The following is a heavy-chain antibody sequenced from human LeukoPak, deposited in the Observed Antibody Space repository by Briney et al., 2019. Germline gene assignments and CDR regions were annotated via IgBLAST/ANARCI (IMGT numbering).Heavy chain of an antibody. CDR2: IYHSGST. J-gene: IGHJ4*02. V-gene: IGHV4-30-2*01. CDR3: AREFSYGSNGRGFDY. D-gene: IGHD4-23*01. CDR1: GGSISSGGYS. Sequence: SETLSLTCAVSGGSISSGGYSWSWIRQPPGKGLEWIGYIYHSGSTYYNPSLKSRVTISVDRSKNQFSLKLSSVTAADTAVYYCAREFSYGSNGRGFDYWGQGTLVTVSS.